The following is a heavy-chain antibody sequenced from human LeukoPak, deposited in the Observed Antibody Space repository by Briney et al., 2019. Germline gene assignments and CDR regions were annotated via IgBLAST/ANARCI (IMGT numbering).Heavy chain of an antibody. CDR1: GGTFSSYA. D-gene: IGHD6-13*01. CDR3: ARGIAAAGWGNYYYYYMDV. V-gene: IGHV1-69*05. CDR2: IIPIIGTA. Sequence: GSSVKVSCKASGGTFSSYAISWVRQAPGQGLEWMGRIIPIIGTANYAQKFQGRVTITTDESTSTAYMELSSLRSEDTAVYYCARGIAAAGWGNYYYYYMDVWGKGTTVTVSS. J-gene: IGHJ6*03.